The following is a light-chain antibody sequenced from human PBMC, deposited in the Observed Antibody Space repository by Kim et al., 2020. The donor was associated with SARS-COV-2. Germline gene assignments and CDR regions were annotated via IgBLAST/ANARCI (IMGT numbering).Light chain of an antibody. V-gene: IGLV3-21*04. Sequence: SYELTKPPTVSVAPGKTAIITCGGNDIGRKSVHWYQEKPGQAPVMVIYYNTDRPSGIPERVSGSNSGNTATLTINRVEAGDEAHYYCQVWDRSSDHVVFGGGTQLTVL. CDR2: YNT. CDR1: DIGRKS. J-gene: IGLJ2*01. CDR3: QVWDRSSDHVV.